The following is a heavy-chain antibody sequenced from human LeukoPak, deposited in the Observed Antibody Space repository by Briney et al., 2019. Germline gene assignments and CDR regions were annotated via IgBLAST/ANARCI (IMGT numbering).Heavy chain of an antibody. CDR2: IYYSGST. J-gene: IGHJ3*02. Sequence: TLSLTCTVSGGSISSGGYYWSWIRQHPGKGLEWIGYIYYSGSTYYNPSLKSRVTISVDTSKNQFSLKLSSVTAADTAVYYCARGTPYYYDSSGYQDAFDIWGQGTMVTVSS. CDR3: ARGTPYYYDSSGYQDAFDI. D-gene: IGHD3-22*01. V-gene: IGHV4-31*03. CDR1: GGSISSGGYY.